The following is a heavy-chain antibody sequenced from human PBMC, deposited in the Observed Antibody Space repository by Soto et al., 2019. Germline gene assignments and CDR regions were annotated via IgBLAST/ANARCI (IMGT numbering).Heavy chain of an antibody. V-gene: IGHV3-30-3*01. CDR2: ISYDGDNK. Sequence: QVQLVESGGGVVQPGRSLRLSCAASGFTFSYHALNWVRQAPGKGLEWVAVISYDGDNKYIAEAVKGRLTISRDNPKNTVSLHMNSLRTEDTAMYVCARGTTTSAFSVMDVWGQGTTVTVSS. CDR3: ARGTTTSAFSVMDV. CDR1: GFTFSYHA. D-gene: IGHD1-1*01. J-gene: IGHJ6*02.